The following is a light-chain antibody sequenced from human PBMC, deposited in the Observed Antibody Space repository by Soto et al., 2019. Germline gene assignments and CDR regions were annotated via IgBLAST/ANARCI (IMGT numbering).Light chain of an antibody. CDR1: QSVNSH. Sequence: EIVMTQSPATLSVSPGERATLSCRASQSVNSHLAWYQQTPGQAPRLLIHGAYYRATGIPARFSGSGSGTDFTLTISSLQSEDFAVYYCQQFNNYPLTFGGGTKVEIK. CDR2: GAY. CDR3: QQFNNYPLT. V-gene: IGKV3-15*01. J-gene: IGKJ4*01.